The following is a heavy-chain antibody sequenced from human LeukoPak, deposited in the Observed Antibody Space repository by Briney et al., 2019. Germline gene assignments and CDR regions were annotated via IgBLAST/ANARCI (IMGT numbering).Heavy chain of an antibody. Sequence: GESVKISCKGSGYSFTNYWIGWVRQMPGKGLEWMGIIYPGDSDTRYSPSFQGQVTISADKSISTAYLQWSSLKASDTAMYYCARHLRNYDSSGYDYYFDYWGQGTLVTVSS. CDR1: GYSFTNYW. D-gene: IGHD3-22*01. CDR2: IYPGDSDT. J-gene: IGHJ4*02. CDR3: ARHLRNYDSSGYDYYFDY. V-gene: IGHV5-51*01.